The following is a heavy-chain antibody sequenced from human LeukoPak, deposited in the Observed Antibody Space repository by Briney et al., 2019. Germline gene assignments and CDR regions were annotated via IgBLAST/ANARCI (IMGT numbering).Heavy chain of an antibody. D-gene: IGHD5-18*01. CDR2: ISSSSSYI. V-gene: IGHV3-21*01. Sequence: GGSLRLSCAASGFTFSGYSMNWVRQAPGKGLEWVSSISSSSSYIYYADSVKGRFTISRDNAKNSLYLQMNSLRAEDTAVYYCARGNRMGYSYGHFDYWGQGTLVTVSS. CDR1: GFTFSGYS. CDR3: ARGNRMGYSYGHFDY. J-gene: IGHJ4*02.